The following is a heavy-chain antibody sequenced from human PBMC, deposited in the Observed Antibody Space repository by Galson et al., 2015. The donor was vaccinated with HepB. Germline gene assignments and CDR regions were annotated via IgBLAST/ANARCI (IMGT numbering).Heavy chain of an antibody. CDR2: ISSYTRKT. CDR3: ARGALVVGVAATQNNWFDP. D-gene: IGHD2-15*01. Sequence: SVKVSCKVSGYTFSSYSITWVRQAPGQGLEWMGWISSYTRKTNFAQKFQGRVTMTTDTSTSTACMELRRLRSDDTAIYYCARGALVVGVAATQNNWFDPWGQGPLVTVSS. J-gene: IGHJ5*02. CDR1: GYTFSSYS. V-gene: IGHV1-18*01.